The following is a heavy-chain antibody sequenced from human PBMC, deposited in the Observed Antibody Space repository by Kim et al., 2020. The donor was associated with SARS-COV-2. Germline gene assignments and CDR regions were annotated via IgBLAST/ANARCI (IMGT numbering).Heavy chain of an antibody. V-gene: IGHV1-69*13. CDR1: GGTFSSYA. J-gene: IGHJ2*01. CDR3: ARDLKVYWSGLLSAWYFDL. Sequence: SVKVSCKASGGTFSSYAISWVRQAPGQGLEWMGGIIPIFGTANYAQKFQGRVTITADESTSTAYMELSSLRSEDTAVYYCARDLKVYWSGLLSAWYFDLWGRGTLVTVSS. CDR2: IIPIFGTA. D-gene: IGHD3-3*01.